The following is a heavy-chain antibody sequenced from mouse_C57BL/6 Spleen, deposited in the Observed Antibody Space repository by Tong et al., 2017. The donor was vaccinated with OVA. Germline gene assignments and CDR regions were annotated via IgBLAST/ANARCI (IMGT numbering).Heavy chain of an antibody. D-gene: IGHD2-4*01. J-gene: IGHJ1*03. CDR1: GYSITSGYD. CDR3: ARGYDYDVSYWYFDV. V-gene: IGHV3-1*01. Sequence: EVQLQESGPGMVKPSQSLSLTCTVTGYSITSGYDWHWIRHFPGNKLEWMGYISYSGSTNYNPSLKNRISITRDTSKNQYYLQLNSVTTEDTATYYCARGYDYDVSYWYFDVWGTGTTVTVSS. CDR2: ISYSGST.